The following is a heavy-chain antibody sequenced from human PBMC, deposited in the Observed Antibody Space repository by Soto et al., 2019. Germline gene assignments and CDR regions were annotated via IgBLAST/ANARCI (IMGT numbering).Heavy chain of an antibody. D-gene: IGHD4-17*01. Sequence: QVQLVQSGAEVKKPGASVKVSCKASGYTFTNYGFSWVRQAPGQGLEWMGWISAYNGNTNVAQKLQGRVTMTTDTSTNTAYMELWILRSDDTAVYYCASVAFYGDRGSFAYWGQGTLVTVSS. CDR3: ASVAFYGDRGSFAY. CDR1: GYTFTNYG. V-gene: IGHV1-18*04. CDR2: ISAYNGNT. J-gene: IGHJ4*02.